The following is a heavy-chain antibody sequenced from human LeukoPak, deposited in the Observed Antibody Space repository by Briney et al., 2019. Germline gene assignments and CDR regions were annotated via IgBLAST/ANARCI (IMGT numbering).Heavy chain of an antibody. Sequence: SETLSLTCTVSGGSISSSSYYWGWIRQPPGKGLEWIGSIYYSGSTYYNPSLKSRVTISVDTSKNQFSLKLSSVTAADTAVYYCARDQGIAGSFDYWGQGTLVTVSS. J-gene: IGHJ4*02. CDR2: IYYSGST. D-gene: IGHD6-13*01. V-gene: IGHV4-39*07. CDR1: GGSISSSSYY. CDR3: ARDQGIAGSFDY.